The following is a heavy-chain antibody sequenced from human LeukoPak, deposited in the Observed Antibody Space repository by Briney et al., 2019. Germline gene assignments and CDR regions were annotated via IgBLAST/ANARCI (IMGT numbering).Heavy chain of an antibody. D-gene: IGHD5-24*01. Sequence: ASVKVSCKASGYTFTSYDINWVRQATGQGLEWMGWMNPNSGNTGYAQKFQGRVTITRNTSISTAYMELSSLRSDDTAVYYCARVKPWDGYNPYYFDYWGQGTLVTVSS. J-gene: IGHJ4*02. CDR2: MNPNSGNT. CDR3: ARVKPWDGYNPYYFDY. V-gene: IGHV1-8*03. CDR1: GYTFTSYD.